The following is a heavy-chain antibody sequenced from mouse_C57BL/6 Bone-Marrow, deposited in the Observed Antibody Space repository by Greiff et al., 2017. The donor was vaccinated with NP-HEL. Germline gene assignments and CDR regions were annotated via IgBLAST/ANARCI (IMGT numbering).Heavy chain of an antibody. CDR1: GFTFSSYG. J-gene: IGHJ3*01. V-gene: IGHV5-6*01. CDR2: ISSGGSYT. D-gene: IGHD2-4*01. Sequence: EVQLVESGGDLVKPGGSLKLSCAASGFTFSSYGMSWVRQTPDKRLEWVATISSGGSYTYYPDSVKGRFTISRDNAKNTLYLQMSSLQSEDTAMYYCARQGIYYDYDVGFAYWGQGTLVTVSA. CDR3: ARQGIYYDYDVGFAY.